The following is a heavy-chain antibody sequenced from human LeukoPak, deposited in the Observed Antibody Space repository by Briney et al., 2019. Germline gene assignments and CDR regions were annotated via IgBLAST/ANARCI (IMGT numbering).Heavy chain of an antibody. V-gene: IGHV1-8*01. CDR2: MNPNSGNT. J-gene: IGHJ4*02. Sequence: GASVKVSCKASGYTFTSYDINWVRQATGQGLEWMGWMNPNSGNTGYAQKFQGRVTMTRDTSISTAYMELSRLRSDDTAVYYCARDAGGTGAYSFDCWGQGTLVTVSS. D-gene: IGHD1-1*01. CDR1: GYTFTSYD. CDR3: ARDAGGTGAYSFDC.